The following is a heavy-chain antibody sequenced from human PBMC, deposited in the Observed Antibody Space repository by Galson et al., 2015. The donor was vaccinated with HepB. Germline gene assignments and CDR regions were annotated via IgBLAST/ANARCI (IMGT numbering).Heavy chain of an antibody. V-gene: IGHV3-21*03. CDR3: ARDASEWSRDY. CDR1: GFTFSPFG. J-gene: IGHJ4*02. CDR2: IGRDLNYI. Sequence: SLRLSCAASGFTFSPFGMTWVRQAPGKGLEWVSVIGRDLNYIHYADSVKGRFITSRDNAKNTVYLQMNSLRGEDSGVYYCARDASEWSRDYWGQGTLVTVSS. D-gene: IGHD3-3*01.